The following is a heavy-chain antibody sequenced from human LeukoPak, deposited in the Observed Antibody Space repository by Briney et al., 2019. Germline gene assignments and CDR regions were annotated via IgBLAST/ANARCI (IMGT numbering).Heavy chain of an antibody. J-gene: IGHJ4*02. CDR2: IKQDGSEK. V-gene: IGHV3-7*01. CDR3: ARDPLGWDY. Sequence: PGGSLRLSCAASGFTLSSYWMSWVRQAPGKGREWVANIKQDGSEKYYVDSVKGRFTISRDNAKNSLYLQMNSLRAEDTAVYYCARDPLGWDYWGQGTLVTVSS. CDR1: GFTLSSYW. D-gene: IGHD2-15*01.